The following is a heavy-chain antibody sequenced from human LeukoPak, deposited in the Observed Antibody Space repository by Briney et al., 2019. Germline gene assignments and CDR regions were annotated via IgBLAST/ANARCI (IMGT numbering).Heavy chain of an antibody. CDR3: ARRGYSSGWYVSYYYYMDV. J-gene: IGHJ6*03. Sequence: PSETLSLTCTVSGGSITSNSYYWGWIRQPPGNGLEWIGSIYYSGSTYYNPSLKSRVTISVDTSKNQFSLKLSSVTAADTAVYYCARRGYSSGWYVSYYYYMDVWGKGTTVTISS. V-gene: IGHV4-39*07. D-gene: IGHD6-19*01. CDR2: IYYSGST. CDR1: GGSITSNSYY.